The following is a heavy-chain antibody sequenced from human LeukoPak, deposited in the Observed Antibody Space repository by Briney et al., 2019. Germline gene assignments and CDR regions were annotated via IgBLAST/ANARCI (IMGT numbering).Heavy chain of an antibody. Sequence: PSETLSLTCTVSGYSISSGYYWGWIRQPPGKGLEWIGSIYHSGSTYYNPSLKSRVTISVDTSKNQFSLKLSSVTAADTAVYYCARSGYSYGYMSLDYYYYYMDVWGKGTTVIVSS. CDR3: ARSGYSYGYMSLDYYYYYMDV. J-gene: IGHJ6*03. CDR1: GYSISSGYY. D-gene: IGHD5-18*01. V-gene: IGHV4-38-2*02. CDR2: IYHSGST.